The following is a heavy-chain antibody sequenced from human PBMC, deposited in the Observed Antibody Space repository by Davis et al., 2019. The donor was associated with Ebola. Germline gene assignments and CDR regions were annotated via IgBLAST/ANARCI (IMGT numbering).Heavy chain of an antibody. D-gene: IGHD4-17*01. CDR3: AKDNYAVTIMVGAFDI. CDR1: GFTFSSYG. Sequence: GESLKISCAASGFTFSSYGMHWVRQAPGKGLEWVSTLGTSADTYYADSVKGRFTISRDNSKNTLYLQMNGLRVEDTAIYYCAKDNYAVTIMVGAFDIWGQGTVVTVSS. J-gene: IGHJ3*02. V-gene: IGHV3-23*01. CDR2: LGTSADT.